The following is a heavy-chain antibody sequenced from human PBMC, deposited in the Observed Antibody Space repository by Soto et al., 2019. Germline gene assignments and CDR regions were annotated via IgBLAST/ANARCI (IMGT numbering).Heavy chain of an antibody. CDR2: IDWDDDK. J-gene: IGHJ4*02. Sequence: SGPTLVNPTQTLTLTCTFSGFSLSTSGMCVSWIRQPPGKALEWLARIDWDDDKYYSTSLKTRLTISKDTSKNQVVLTMTNMDPVGTATYYCARTTYYYDSSGYGFDYWGQGTLVTVSS. CDR3: ARTTYYYDSSGYGFDY. V-gene: IGHV2-70*11. CDR1: GFSLSTSGMC. D-gene: IGHD3-22*01.